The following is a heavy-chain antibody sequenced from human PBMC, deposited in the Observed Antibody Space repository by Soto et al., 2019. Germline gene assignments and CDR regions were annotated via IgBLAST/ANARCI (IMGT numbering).Heavy chain of an antibody. CDR3: VRGGSNYAS. Sequence: GGSLRLSCAASGFTFRAYSMNWVRQAPGKGLEWISYISSGSRTIYYADSVKGRCTISRDNAKNSLFLHMNSLRDEDTAVYYCVRGGSNYASWGQGTLVTVSS. CDR1: GFTFRAYS. V-gene: IGHV3-48*02. D-gene: IGHD4-4*01. CDR2: ISSGSRTI. J-gene: IGHJ5*02.